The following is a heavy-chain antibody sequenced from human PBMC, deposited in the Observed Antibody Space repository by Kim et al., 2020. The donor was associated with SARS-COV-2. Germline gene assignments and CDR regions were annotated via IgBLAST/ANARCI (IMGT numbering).Heavy chain of an antibody. Sequence: GGSLRLSCAASGFTFSNYWMSWVRQAPGKGLEWVANIEQDGSEKYYVDSVKGRFAISRDNAKNSLYLQMNSLRAEDTAVYYCARGITKIRGVKAVDIWGQGTMVTVS. CDR2: IEQDGSEK. J-gene: IGHJ3*02. CDR1: GFTFSNYW. V-gene: IGHV3-7*05. D-gene: IGHD3-10*01. CDR3: ARGITKIRGVKAVDI.